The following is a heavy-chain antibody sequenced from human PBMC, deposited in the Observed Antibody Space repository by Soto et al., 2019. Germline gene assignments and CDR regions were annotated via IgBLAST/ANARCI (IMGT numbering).Heavy chain of an antibody. V-gene: IGHV3-30-3*01. J-gene: IGHJ4*02. D-gene: IGHD6-13*01. CDR2: ISYDGSNK. CDR3: ARDKQQLIAYYFDY. Sequence: GGSLRLSCAASGFTFSSYAMHWVRQAPGKGLEWVAVISYDGSNKYYADSVKGRFTISRDNSKNTLYLQMNSLRAEDTAVYYCARDKQQLIAYYFDYWGQGTLVTVSS. CDR1: GFTFSSYA.